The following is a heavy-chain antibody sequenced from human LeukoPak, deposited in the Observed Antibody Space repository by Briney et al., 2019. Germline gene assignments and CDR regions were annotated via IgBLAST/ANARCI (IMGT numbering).Heavy chain of an antibody. Sequence: SETLSLTCAVSGDFINSGSWWSWVRQPPGKGLEWIGEIHQSGSSNYNPALKSRVTISVDTSKNQFSLKLSSVTAADTAVYYCARGGTYYDFWSGYYSYYFDYWGQGTLVTVSS. J-gene: IGHJ4*02. CDR3: ARGGTYYDFWSGYYSYYFDY. CDR1: GDFINSGSW. V-gene: IGHV4-4*02. D-gene: IGHD3-3*01. CDR2: IHQSGSS.